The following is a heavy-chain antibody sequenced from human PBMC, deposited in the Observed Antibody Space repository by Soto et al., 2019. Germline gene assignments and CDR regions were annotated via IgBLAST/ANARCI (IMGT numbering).Heavy chain of an antibody. CDR1: GYTFTNYG. Sequence: QVQVVQSGDEVKKPGASVKVSCKASGYTFTNYGFSWVRQAPGQGLEWMGWISGYNGNTKYAEKFQGRVTMTTDTSTSTAHMELGSLRSDDTAVYYCAGEGQAPYYYYGMDVWGQGTAVTVSS. V-gene: IGHV1-18*01. CDR2: ISGYNGNT. J-gene: IGHJ6*02. CDR3: AGEGQAPYYYYGMDV.